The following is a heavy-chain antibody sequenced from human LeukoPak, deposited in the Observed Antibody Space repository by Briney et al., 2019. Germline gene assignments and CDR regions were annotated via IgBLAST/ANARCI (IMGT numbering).Heavy chain of an antibody. CDR3: AKDIGGVVPVALDY. CDR1: GFTFSSCA. V-gene: IGHV3-23*01. J-gene: IGHJ4*02. Sequence: PGGSLRLSCAASGFTFSSCAMRWVRQAPGKGLEWVSGISGSGGSTYYADSVKGRFTISRDNSKNTLYLQMDSLRAEDTAVYYCAKDIGGVVPVALDYWGQGTLVTVSS. CDR2: ISGSGGST. D-gene: IGHD2-2*01.